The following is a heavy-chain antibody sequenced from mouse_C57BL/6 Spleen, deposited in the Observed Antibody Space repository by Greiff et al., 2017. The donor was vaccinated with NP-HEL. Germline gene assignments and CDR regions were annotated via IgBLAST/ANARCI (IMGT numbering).Heavy chain of an antibody. CDR3: ASTEGYYAMDY. J-gene: IGHJ4*01. CDR1: GYTFTSYW. Sequence: QVQLKQPGAELVRPGTSVKLSCKASGYTFTSYWMHWVKQRPGQGLEWIGVIDPSDSYTNYNQKFKGKATLTVDTSSSTAYMQLSSLTSEDSAVYYCASTEGYYAMDYWGQGTSVTVSS. CDR2: IDPSDSYT. D-gene: IGHD3-2*02. V-gene: IGHV1-59*01.